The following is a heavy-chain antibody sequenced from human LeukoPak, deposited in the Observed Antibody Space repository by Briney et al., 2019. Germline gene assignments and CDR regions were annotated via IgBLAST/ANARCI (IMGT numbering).Heavy chain of an antibody. J-gene: IGHJ4*02. CDR3: ARLSRSGYSCDY. D-gene: IGHD3-3*01. Sequence: ASVKVSCKASGYTFTGYYLHWVRQAPGQGLEWIGWIHTNSGDTNYARNFQGRVTMTRDTSINTAYMELSRLRSDDTAVYYCARLSRSGYSCDYWGQGTLVTVSS. V-gene: IGHV1-2*02. CDR2: IHTNSGDT. CDR1: GYTFTGYY.